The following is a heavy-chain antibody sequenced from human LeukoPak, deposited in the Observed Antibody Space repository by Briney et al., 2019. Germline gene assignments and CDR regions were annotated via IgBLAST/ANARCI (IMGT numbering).Heavy chain of an antibody. CDR3: ARVPYSSGWFDY. CDR2: IYYTGST. V-gene: IGHV4-59*01. CDR1: GGSISSLY. Sequence: SETLSLTCSVSGGSISSLYWSWIRQPPGKGLEWIGYIYYTGSTNYNPSLKSRVTMFVDMSKNQFSLKLSSVTAADTAVYYCARVPYSSGWFDYWGQGTLVTVSS. J-gene: IGHJ4*02. D-gene: IGHD6-19*01.